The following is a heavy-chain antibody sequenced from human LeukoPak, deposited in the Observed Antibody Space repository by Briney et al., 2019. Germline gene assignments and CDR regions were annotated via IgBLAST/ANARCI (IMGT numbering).Heavy chain of an antibody. CDR1: GFTFSGYY. Sequence: PGGSLRLSCAASGFTFSGYYMSWIRQAPGKGLEWVPYISSSGSTIYYADSVKGRFTISRDNAKNSLYLQMNSLRAEDTAVYYCARDRGFEQQLDGYYMDVWGKGTTVTVSS. V-gene: IGHV3-11*01. D-gene: IGHD6-13*01. J-gene: IGHJ6*03. CDR2: ISSSGSTI. CDR3: ARDRGFEQQLDGYYMDV.